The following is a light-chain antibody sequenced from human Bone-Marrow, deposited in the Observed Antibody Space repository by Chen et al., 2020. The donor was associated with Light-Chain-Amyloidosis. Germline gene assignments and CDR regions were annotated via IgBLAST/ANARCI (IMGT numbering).Light chain of an antibody. CDR1: NIGSTS. V-gene: IGLV3-21*02. CDR3: QVWDRSSDRPV. Sequence: SSVLTQPSSVSVAPGQPATIACAGTNIGSTSVHWYQQTPGQAPLLVVYDDSDRPSGIPERLSGSNSGNTATLTISRVEAGDEADYYCQVWDRSSDRPVFGGGTKLTVL. J-gene: IGLJ3*02. CDR2: DDS.